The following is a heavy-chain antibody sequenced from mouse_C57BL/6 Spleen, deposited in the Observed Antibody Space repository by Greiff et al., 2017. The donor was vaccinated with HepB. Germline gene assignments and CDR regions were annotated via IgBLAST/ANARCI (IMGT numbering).Heavy chain of an antibody. D-gene: IGHD1-1*01. CDR3: ARSLFITTVVATGNYFDY. CDR1: GYTFTSYW. CDR2: INPSNGGT. V-gene: IGHV1-53*01. J-gene: IGHJ2*01. Sequence: VQLQQPGTELVKPGASVKLSCKASGYTFTSYWMHWVKQRPGQGLEWIGNINPSNGGTNYNEKFKSKATLTVDKSSSTAYMQLSSLTSEDSAVYYCARSLFITTVVATGNYFDYWGQGTTLTVSS.